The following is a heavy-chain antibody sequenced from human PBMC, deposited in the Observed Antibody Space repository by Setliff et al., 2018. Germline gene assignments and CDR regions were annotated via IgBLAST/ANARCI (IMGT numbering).Heavy chain of an antibody. CDR1: GGSISSGDYY. J-gene: IGHJ4*02. Sequence: NPSETLSLTCTVSGGSISSGDYYWSWIRQPAGKGLEWIGHIYIGGSANYNPSLKSRVTISVDTSKNQFSLKVSSVTAADTAVYYCARSFSRREKFLLDYWGQGALVTVSS. CDR3: ARSFSRREKFLLDY. CDR2: IYIGGSA. V-gene: IGHV4-61*09.